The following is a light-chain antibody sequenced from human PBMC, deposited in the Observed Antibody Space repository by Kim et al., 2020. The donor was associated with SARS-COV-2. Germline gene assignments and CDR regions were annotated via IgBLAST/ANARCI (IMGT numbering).Light chain of an antibody. CDR3: QQYGSSPGLT. CDR1: QSVSANF. J-gene: IGKJ4*01. V-gene: IGKV3-20*01. CDR2: GAS. Sequence: EIVLTQSPGTLSLSPGERATLSCRASQSVSANFVAWYQQKPGQAPRLLIYGASNRATVIPDRFSGSGFGTGFTLTISSLEPEDFAVYFCQQYGSSPGLTFGGGTKVDIK.